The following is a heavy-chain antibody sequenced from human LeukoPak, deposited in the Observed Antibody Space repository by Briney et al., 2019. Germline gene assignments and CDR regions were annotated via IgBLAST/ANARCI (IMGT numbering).Heavy chain of an antibody. CDR3: ARENWYLDS. J-gene: IGHJ4*02. V-gene: IGHV3-74*01. D-gene: IGHD1-1*01. Sequence: GGSLRLSCAASGFTVSSNYMSWVRQAPGKGLEWVSRLKSDGSDTGYADSVKGRFTISRDNAKSTLYLQMNSLRAEDTAVYYCARENWYLDSWGQGTLVTVSS. CDR1: GFTVSSNY. CDR2: LKSDGSDT.